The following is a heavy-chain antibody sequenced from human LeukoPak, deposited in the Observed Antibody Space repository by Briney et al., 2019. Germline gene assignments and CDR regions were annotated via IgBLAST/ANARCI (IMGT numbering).Heavy chain of an antibody. CDR1: GFTFSNAW. Sequence: PGGSLRLSCAASGFTFSNAWMSWVRQAPGKGLEWVGRIKSKTDGGTTDYAAPVKGRFTISRDDSKNTLYLQMNSLKTEDTAVYFCTTDRGQLWLLADCWGQGTLVTVSS. CDR2: IKSKTDGGTT. D-gene: IGHD5-18*01. J-gene: IGHJ4*02. CDR3: TTDRGQLWLLADC. V-gene: IGHV3-15*01.